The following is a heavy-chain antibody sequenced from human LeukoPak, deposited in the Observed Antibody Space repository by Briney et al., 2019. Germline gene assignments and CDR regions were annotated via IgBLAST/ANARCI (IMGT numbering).Heavy chain of an antibody. V-gene: IGHV3-53*01. CDR3: AKDLLGRETTRCFDY. J-gene: IGHJ4*02. Sequence: GGSLRLSCTASGFTVSGTYMTWVPQAPGKGLEWVPSIYGAESTNYADSVKGRFTISRDNSKNTLYLQMSSLRVEDTAVYYCAKDLLGRETTRCFDYWGQGVLVTVSS. D-gene: IGHD1-7*01. CDR2: IYGAEST. CDR1: GFTVSGTY.